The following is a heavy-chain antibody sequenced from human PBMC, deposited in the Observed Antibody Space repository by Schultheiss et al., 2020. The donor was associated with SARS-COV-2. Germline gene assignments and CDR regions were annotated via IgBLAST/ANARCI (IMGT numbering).Heavy chain of an antibody. V-gene: IGHV3-33*08. J-gene: IGHJ4*02. CDR1: GFTFSSYA. Sequence: GGSLRLSCAASGFTFSSYAMSWVRQAPGKGLEWVAVIWYDGSNKYYADSVKGRFTISRDNSKNTLYLQMNSLRAEDTAVYYCARERSRSYFDYWGQGTLVTVSS. CDR3: ARERSRSYFDY. D-gene: IGHD3-10*01. CDR2: IWYDGSNK.